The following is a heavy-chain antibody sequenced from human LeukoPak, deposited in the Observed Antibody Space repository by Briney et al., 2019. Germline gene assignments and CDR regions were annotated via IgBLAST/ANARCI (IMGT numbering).Heavy chain of an antibody. CDR2: IYYSGST. CDR3: ARALVDTAMVIFDY. V-gene: IGHV4-59*01. J-gene: IGHJ4*02. D-gene: IGHD5-18*01. CDR1: GVSISSYY. Sequence: SETLSLTCTVSGVSISSYYWSRIRQPPGKGLEWIGYIYYSGSTNYNPSLKSRVTISVDTSKNQFSLKLSSVTAADTAVYYCARALVDTAMVIFDYWGQGTLVTVSS.